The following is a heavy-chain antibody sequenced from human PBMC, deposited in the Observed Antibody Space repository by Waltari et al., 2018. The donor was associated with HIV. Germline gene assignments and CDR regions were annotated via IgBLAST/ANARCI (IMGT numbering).Heavy chain of an antibody. J-gene: IGHJ4*02. CDR2: IGASNGHT. Sequence: QVQLVQSGAEVKKPGASVKVSCKASGYTFTRYGISWVRQAPGQGLEWMGWIGASNGHTNYAQKLQGRFTMTTDTSTSTAYMDLRGLRSDDTAFYYCARALWSGYYTPYYFDYWGQGTLVTVSS. CDR1: GYTFTRYG. CDR3: ARALWSGYYTPYYFDY. V-gene: IGHV1-18*01. D-gene: IGHD3-3*01.